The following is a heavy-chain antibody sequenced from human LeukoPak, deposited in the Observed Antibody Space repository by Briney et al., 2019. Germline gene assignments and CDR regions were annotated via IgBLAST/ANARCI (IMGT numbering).Heavy chain of an antibody. V-gene: IGHV1-18*01. Sequence: ASVKVSCKASGGTFSSYAISWVRQAPGQGLEWMGWISAYNGNTNYAQKLQGRVTMTTDTSTSTAYMELRSLRSDDTAVYYCARVPTTIFGVVIMGVGWFDPWGQGTLVTVSS. D-gene: IGHD3-3*01. CDR3: ARVPTTIFGVVIMGVGWFDP. CDR2: ISAYNGNT. CDR1: GGTFSSYA. J-gene: IGHJ5*02.